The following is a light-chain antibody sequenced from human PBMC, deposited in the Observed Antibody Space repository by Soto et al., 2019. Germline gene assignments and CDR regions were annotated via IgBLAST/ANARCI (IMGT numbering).Light chain of an antibody. CDR2: GAS. J-gene: IGKJ4*01. V-gene: IGKV3-15*01. Sequence: EIVMTQSPATLSVSPGGRATLSCRASQSISDTLAWYQHKPGQAPRLLIYGASTRAPGFPARFSGSGSGTDFTLTISRLEPEDFAVYYCQQYGSAPHTFGGGTKVDI. CDR1: QSISDT. CDR3: QQYGSAPHT.